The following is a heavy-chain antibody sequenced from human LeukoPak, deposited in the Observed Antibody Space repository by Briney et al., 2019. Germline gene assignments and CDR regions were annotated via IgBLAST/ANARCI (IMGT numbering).Heavy chain of an antibody. D-gene: IGHD3-10*02. CDR2: TSSSSSTI. V-gene: IGHV3-48*01. CDR3: AELGITMIGGV. CDR1: GFTFSSYS. Sequence: GGSLRLSCAASGFTFSSYSMNWVRQAPGKGLEWVSYTSSSSSTIYYSDSVKGRFTISRDNAKNSLYLQMNRLRAEDTAVYYCAELGITMIGGVWGKGTTVTISS. J-gene: IGHJ6*04.